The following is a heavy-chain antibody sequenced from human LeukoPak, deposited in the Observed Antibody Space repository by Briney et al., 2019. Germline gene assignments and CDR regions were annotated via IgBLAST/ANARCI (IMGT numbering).Heavy chain of an antibody. Sequence: SVKVSCKVSGYTFTGHYIHWVRQAPGQGLEWMGGIIPIFGTANYAQKFQGRVTITTDESTSTAYMELSSLRSEDTAVYYCASGSSGSYYFDYWGQGTLVTVSS. V-gene: IGHV1-69*05. J-gene: IGHJ4*02. CDR1: GYTFTGHY. CDR2: IIPIFGTA. D-gene: IGHD1-26*01. CDR3: ASGSSGSYYFDY.